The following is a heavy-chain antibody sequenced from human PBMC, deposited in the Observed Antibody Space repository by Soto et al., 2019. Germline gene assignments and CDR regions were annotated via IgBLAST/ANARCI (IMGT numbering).Heavy chain of an antibody. Sequence: TGGSLRLSCAASGFTFSNAWMSWVRQAPGKGLEWVGRIKSKTDGGTTDYAAPVKGRFTISRDDSKNTLYLQMNGLKTEDTAVYYCTTGRPITMVRGVIITDYYYYRMDVWGQGTTVTVSS. CDR3: TTGRPITMVRGVIITDYYYYRMDV. J-gene: IGHJ6*02. CDR1: GFTFSNAW. V-gene: IGHV3-15*01. D-gene: IGHD3-10*01. CDR2: IKSKTDGGTT.